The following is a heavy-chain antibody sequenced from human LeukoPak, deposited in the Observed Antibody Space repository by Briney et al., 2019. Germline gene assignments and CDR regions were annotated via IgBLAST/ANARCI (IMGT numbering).Heavy chain of an antibody. CDR3: AREVPTSGYDSAYYFDY. CDR2: IWYDGSNK. D-gene: IGHD5-12*01. Sequence: PGGSLRLSCAASGFTFSSYGMHWVRQAPGKGLEWVAVIWYDGSNKYYADSVKGRFTISRDNSKNTLYLQMNSLRAEDTAVYYCAREVPTSGYDSAYYFDYWGQGTLVTVSS. J-gene: IGHJ4*02. V-gene: IGHV3-33*01. CDR1: GFTFSSYG.